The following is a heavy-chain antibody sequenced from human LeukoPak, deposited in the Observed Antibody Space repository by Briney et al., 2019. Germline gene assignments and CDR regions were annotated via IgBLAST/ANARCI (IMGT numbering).Heavy chain of an antibody. J-gene: IGHJ5*02. D-gene: IGHD3-3*01. CDR2: IFSNDEK. CDR1: GFSLSNARMG. Sequence: SGPTLVKPTETLTLTCTVSGFSLSNARMGVSWIRQPPGKALEWLAHIFSNDEKSYSTSLKSRLTISKDTSKSQVVLTMTNMDPVDTATYYCAHSPVYDFWSGRNWFDPWGQGTLVTVSS. CDR3: AHSPVYDFWSGRNWFDP. V-gene: IGHV2-26*02.